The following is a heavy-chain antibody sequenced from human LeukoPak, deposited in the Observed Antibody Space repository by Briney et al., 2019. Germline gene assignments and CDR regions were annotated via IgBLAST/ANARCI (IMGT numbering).Heavy chain of an antibody. J-gene: IGHJ4*02. CDR1: DGSISSYY. CDR3: ARDSEGSAGIYFDY. V-gene: IGHV4-59*01. CDR2: IYYSGST. D-gene: IGHD2-15*01. Sequence: SETLSLTCTVSDGSISSYYWSWIRQPPGKGLEWIGYIYYSGSTNYNPSLKSRVTISVDTSKNQFSLKLSSVTAADTAVYYCARDSEGSAGIYFDYWGQGTLVTVSS.